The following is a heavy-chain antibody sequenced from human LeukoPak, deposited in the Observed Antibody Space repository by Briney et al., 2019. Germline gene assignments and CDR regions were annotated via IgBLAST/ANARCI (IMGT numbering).Heavy chain of an antibody. V-gene: IGHV3-21*01. D-gene: IGHD1-26*01. Sequence: GGSLRLSCAASGFTFSSYSMNWVRQAPGKGLEWVSSISSSSSYIYYADSVKGRFTISRDNAKNSLYLQMNSLRAEDTAVYYCARAWVVGATCCAFDYWGQGTLVTVSS. J-gene: IGHJ4*02. CDR2: ISSSSSYI. CDR3: ARAWVVGATCCAFDY. CDR1: GFTFSSYS.